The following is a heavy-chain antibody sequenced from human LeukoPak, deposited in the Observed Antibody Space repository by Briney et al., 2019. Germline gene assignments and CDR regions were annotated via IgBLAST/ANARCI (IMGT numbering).Heavy chain of an antibody. J-gene: IGHJ4*02. Sequence: ASVKVSCKGPGHTFTSYGISWVRQAPGQGLEWMGWISAYNGNTNYAQKLQGRVTMTTDTSTSTAYMELRSLRSDDTAVYYCARDLYPLVVVPASTRYYFDYWGQGTLVTVSS. CDR2: ISAYNGNT. V-gene: IGHV1-18*01. D-gene: IGHD2-2*01. CDR3: ARDLYPLVVVPASTRYYFDY. CDR1: GHTFTSYG.